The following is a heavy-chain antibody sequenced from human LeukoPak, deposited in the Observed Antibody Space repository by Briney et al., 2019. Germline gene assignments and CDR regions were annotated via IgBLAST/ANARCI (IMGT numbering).Heavy chain of an antibody. CDR2: ISWDGGST. J-gene: IGHJ6*03. D-gene: IGHD6-6*01. CDR3: AKDIAGGAARPYYYYMDV. CDR1: GFTFDDYT. V-gene: IGHV3-43*01. Sequence: GGSLRLSCAASGFTFDDYTMHWVRQAPGKGLEWVSLISWDGGSTYYAESVKGRFTISRDNSKNSLYLQMNSLRTEDTALYYCAKDIAGGAARPYYYYMDVWGKGTTVTVSS.